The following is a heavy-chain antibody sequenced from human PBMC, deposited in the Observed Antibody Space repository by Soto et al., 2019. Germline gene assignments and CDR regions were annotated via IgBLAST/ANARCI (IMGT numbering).Heavy chain of an antibody. CDR3: ARAYSSGWYASEAFDI. Sequence: QVQLVESGGGVVQPGRSLRLSCAASGFTFSSYAMHWVRQAPGKGLEWVAVISYDGSNKYYADSVKGRFTISRDNSKNTLYRQMNSLRAEDTAVYYCARAYSSGWYASEAFDIWGQGTMVTVSS. D-gene: IGHD6-19*01. CDR2: ISYDGSNK. V-gene: IGHV3-30-3*01. CDR1: GFTFSSYA. J-gene: IGHJ3*02.